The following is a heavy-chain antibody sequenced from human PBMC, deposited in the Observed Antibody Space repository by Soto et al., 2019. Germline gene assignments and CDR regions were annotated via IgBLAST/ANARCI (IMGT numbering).Heavy chain of an antibody. J-gene: IGHJ6*02. CDR3: AKDLLGLGRAYGMDV. Sequence: QVQLVESGGGVVQPGRSLRLSCAASGFTFSSYGMHWVRQAPGKGLEWVAVISYDGSNKYYADSVKGRFTISRDNSKNTLYLQMNSLRAEDTAVYYCAKDLLGLGRAYGMDVWGQGNTVTVSS. V-gene: IGHV3-30*18. CDR1: GFTFSSYG. CDR2: ISYDGSNK. D-gene: IGHD7-27*01.